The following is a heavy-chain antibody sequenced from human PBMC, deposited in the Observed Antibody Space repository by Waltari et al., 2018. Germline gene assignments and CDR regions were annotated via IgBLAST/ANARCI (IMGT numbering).Heavy chain of an antibody. Sequence: QVQLQQWGAGLLKPSETLSLTCAVYGGSFSGYYWSWIRQPPGKGLEWIGEINHSGSTNYNPSLKSRVTISVDTSKNQFALKLSSVTAADTAVYYCAREANIVATGDYWGQGTLVTVSS. V-gene: IGHV4-34*01. D-gene: IGHD5-12*01. CDR3: AREANIVATGDY. CDR2: INHSGST. CDR1: GGSFSGYY. J-gene: IGHJ4*02.